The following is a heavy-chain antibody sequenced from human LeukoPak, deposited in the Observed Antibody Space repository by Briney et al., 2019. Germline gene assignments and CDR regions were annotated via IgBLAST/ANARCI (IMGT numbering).Heavy chain of an antibody. Sequence: PSETLSLTCAVSGDAITRSNWWSWVRQPPGKGLEWIGEVFPGGNTNYNPSLKGRVTISIDMSKNQFSLKLSSVTAADTAVYYCARGLNGDYYYYYGMDVWGQGTTVTVSS. CDR2: VFPGGNT. CDR3: ARGLNGDYYYYYGMDV. CDR1: GDAITRSNW. J-gene: IGHJ6*02. D-gene: IGHD4-17*01. V-gene: IGHV4-4*02.